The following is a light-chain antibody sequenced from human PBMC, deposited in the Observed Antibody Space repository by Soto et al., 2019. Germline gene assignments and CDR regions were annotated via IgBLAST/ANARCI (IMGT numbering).Light chain of an antibody. CDR3: QQYHSYPLT. CDR1: QSLNKW. V-gene: IGKV1-5*03. J-gene: IGKJ1*01. CDR2: EGS. Sequence: DIQMTQSPSTLSASVGDRVTITCRASQSLNKWLAWYQQKPGKAPKLLIYEGSSLESGVPSRFSGSGSGTDFTLTISSLQPDDFATYYCQQYHSYPLTFGQGTEMEIK.